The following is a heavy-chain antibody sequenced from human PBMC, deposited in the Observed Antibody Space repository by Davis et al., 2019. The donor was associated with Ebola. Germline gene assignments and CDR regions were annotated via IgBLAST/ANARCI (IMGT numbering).Heavy chain of an antibody. V-gene: IGHV1-8*01. Sequence: ASVKVSCKASGYTFTSYDINWVRQATGQGLEWMGWMNPNSGNTGYAQKFQGRVTMTRNTSISTAYMELSSLRSEDTAVYYCATSSYGDHTIDYWGQGTLVTVSS. CDR2: MNPNSGNT. CDR1: GYTFTSYD. CDR3: ATSSYGDHTIDY. J-gene: IGHJ4*02. D-gene: IGHD4-17*01.